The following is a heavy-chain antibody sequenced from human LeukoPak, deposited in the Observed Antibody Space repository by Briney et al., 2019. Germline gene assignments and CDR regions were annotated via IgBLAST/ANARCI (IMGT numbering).Heavy chain of an antibody. CDR2: IKQDGSEK. CDR3: AREWGYSPGYYGMDV. J-gene: IGHJ6*02. CDR1: GFTFSSYW. Sequence: GGSLRLSCAAFGFTFSSYWMSWVRQAPGKGLEWVANIKQDGSEKYYVDSVKGRFTISRDNAKNSLYLQMNSLRAEDTAVYYCAREWGYSPGYYGMDVWGQGTMVTVSS. D-gene: IGHD5-18*01. V-gene: IGHV3-7*05.